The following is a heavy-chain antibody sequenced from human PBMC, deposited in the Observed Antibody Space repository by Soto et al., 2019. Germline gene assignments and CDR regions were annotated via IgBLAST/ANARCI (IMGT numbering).Heavy chain of an antibody. D-gene: IGHD2-15*01. Sequence: EVQLVESGGGLVQPGRSLRLSCAASGFTFDDYAMHWVRQAPGKGLEWVSGISWNSGSIGYADSVKGRFTISRDNAKNSLYLQRNSLRAVDTALYYCAKDSCSGGSCYPDYWGQGTLVTVSS. CDR2: ISWNSGSI. CDR3: AKDSCSGGSCYPDY. CDR1: GFTFDDYA. V-gene: IGHV3-9*01. J-gene: IGHJ4*02.